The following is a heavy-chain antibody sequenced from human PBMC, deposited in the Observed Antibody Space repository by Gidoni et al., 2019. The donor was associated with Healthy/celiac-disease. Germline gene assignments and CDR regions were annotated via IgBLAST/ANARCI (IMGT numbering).Heavy chain of an antibody. D-gene: IGHD6-6*01. J-gene: IGHJ4*02. CDR2: IYYSGST. V-gene: IGHV4-59*01. CDR3: AREVVGGVAARFFDY. CDR1: GGSISSYY. Sequence: QVQLQESGPGLVKPSETLSLTCTVSGGSISSYYWSWIRQPPGKGLEWIGYIYYSGSTNYNPSLKSRVTISVDTSKNQFSLKLSSVTAADRAVYYCAREVVGGVAARFFDYWGQGTLVTVSS.